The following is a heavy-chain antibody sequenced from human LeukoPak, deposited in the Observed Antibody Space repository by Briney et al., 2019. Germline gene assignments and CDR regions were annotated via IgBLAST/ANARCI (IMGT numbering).Heavy chain of an antibody. V-gene: IGHV3-23*01. CDR2: INGSGGGT. Sequence: GGSLRLSCAASGFTFSTYAMSWVRQAAGKGLEWVSLINGSGGGTYYADSVKGRFTISRDNSKNTLYLQLNSLRAEDTAVYYCAGSILTGSSDAFDIWGQGTMVTVSS. J-gene: IGHJ3*02. D-gene: IGHD3-9*01. CDR1: GFTFSTYA. CDR3: AGSILTGSSDAFDI.